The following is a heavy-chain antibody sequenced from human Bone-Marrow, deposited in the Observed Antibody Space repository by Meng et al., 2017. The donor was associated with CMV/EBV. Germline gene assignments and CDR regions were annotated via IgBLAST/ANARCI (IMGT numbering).Heavy chain of an antibody. D-gene: IGHD6-25*01. CDR3: AKDIAGGPEA. CDR1: GFTFDDYT. V-gene: IGHV3-43*01. Sequence: GESLKISCAASGFTFDDYTMHWVRQAPGKGLEWVSLISWDGGSTYYADSVKGRFTISRDNSKNSLYLQMNSLRTEDTALYYCAKDIAGGPEAWGQGTTVTVSS. CDR2: ISWDGGST. J-gene: IGHJ6*02.